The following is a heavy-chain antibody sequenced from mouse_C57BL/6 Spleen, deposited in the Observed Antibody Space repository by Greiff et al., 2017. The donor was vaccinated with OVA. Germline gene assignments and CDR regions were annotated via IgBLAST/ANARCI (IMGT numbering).Heavy chain of an antibody. CDR1: GYTFTSYW. CDR3: AREYGSSDWYFDV. CDR2: IDPSDSET. D-gene: IGHD1-1*01. Sequence: QVQLQQPGAELVRPGSSVKLSCKASGYTFTSYWMHWVKQRPIQGLEWIGNIDPSDSETHYNQKFKDKATLTVDKSSSTAYMQLSSLTSEDSAVYYCAREYGSSDWYFDVWGTGTTVTVSS. V-gene: IGHV1-52*01. J-gene: IGHJ1*03.